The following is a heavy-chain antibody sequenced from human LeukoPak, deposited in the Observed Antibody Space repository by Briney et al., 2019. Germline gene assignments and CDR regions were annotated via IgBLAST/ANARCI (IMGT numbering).Heavy chain of an antibody. Sequence: SETLSLTCTVSGGSISTGSYSWNWIRQPAGKGLEWIGRIYTSGSTNYNPSLKSRVTVSVDTSKNQFSLKLSSVTAADTAVYYCARDYGSGDQKWFDPWGQGTLVTVSS. D-gene: IGHD3-10*01. CDR2: IYTSGST. V-gene: IGHV4-61*02. CDR1: GGSISTGSYS. J-gene: IGHJ5*02. CDR3: ARDYGSGDQKWFDP.